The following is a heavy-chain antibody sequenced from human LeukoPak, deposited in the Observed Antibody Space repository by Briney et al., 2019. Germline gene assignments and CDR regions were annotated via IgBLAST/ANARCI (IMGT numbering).Heavy chain of an antibody. J-gene: IGHJ6*03. Sequence: PGGSLRLSCAASGFTFDDYGMSWVRQAPGKGLEWVSTINWNGGSTGYAGSVKGRFTISRDNAKNSLYLQMNSLRAEDTAVYYCARDHTTVTTSYYYMDVWGKGTTVTISS. D-gene: IGHD4-17*01. CDR2: INWNGGST. CDR1: GFTFDDYG. V-gene: IGHV3-20*04. CDR3: ARDHTTVTTSYYYMDV.